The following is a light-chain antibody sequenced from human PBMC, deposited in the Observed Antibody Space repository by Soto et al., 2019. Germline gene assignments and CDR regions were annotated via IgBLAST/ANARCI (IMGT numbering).Light chain of an antibody. CDR3: CSYAGSYSWI. V-gene: IGLV2-11*01. Sequence: QSALTQPPSVSGSPGQSVTISCTGTSSDVGGYNRVSWYQQPPGTAPKLIIYDVTKRPSGVPDRFSGSKSGNTASLTISGLQAEDEADYYCCSYAGSYSWIFGGGTQLTVL. CDR2: DVT. CDR1: SSDVGGYNR. J-gene: IGLJ2*01.